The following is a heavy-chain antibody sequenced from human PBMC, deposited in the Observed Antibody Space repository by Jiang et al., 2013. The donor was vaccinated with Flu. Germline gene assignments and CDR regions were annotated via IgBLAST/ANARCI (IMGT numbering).Heavy chain of an antibody. CDR2: TYYRSKWYN. J-gene: IGHJ6*02. Sequence: AAWNWIRQSPSRGLEWLGRTYYRSKWYNDYAVSVKSRITINPDTSKNQFSLQLNSVTPEDTAVYYCARDGWSAHDYYYYGMDVWGQGTTVTVSS. V-gene: IGHV6-1*01. CDR1: AA. CDR3: ARDGWSAHDYYYYGMDV. D-gene: IGHD3-3*01.